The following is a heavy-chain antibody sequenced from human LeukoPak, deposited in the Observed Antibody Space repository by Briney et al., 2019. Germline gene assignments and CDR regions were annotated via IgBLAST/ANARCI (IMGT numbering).Heavy chain of an antibody. V-gene: IGHV1-2*06. D-gene: IGHD2-21*01. Sequence: ASVKVSCKASGYTFTGYYMHWVRQAPGQGPEWMGRINPNSGGTNYAQKFQGRVTMTRDTSISTAYMELSRPRSDDTAVYYCARSGFAVPFDYWGQGTLVTVSS. CDR3: ARSGFAVPFDY. CDR2: INPNSGGT. J-gene: IGHJ4*02. CDR1: GYTFTGYY.